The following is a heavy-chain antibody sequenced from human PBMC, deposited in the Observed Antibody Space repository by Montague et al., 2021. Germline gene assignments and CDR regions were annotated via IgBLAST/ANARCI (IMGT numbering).Heavy chain of an antibody. D-gene: IGHD5-12*01. J-gene: IGHJ4*02. CDR1: GFSLSTSGVG. Sequence: PALGKPTQTLTLTCTFSGFSLSTSGVGVGWIRQPPGKALEWLALIYRDDDKRYSPSLKSRLTITKDTSKNQVVLTMTNMDPVDTATYYCAHRQGGYDLWYWGQGTTVTVSA. V-gene: IGHV2-5*02. CDR2: IYRDDDK. CDR3: AHRQGGYDLWY.